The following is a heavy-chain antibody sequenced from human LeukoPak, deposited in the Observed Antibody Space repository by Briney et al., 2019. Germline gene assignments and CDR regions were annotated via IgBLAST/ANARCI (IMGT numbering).Heavy chain of an antibody. V-gene: IGHV4-38-2*02. J-gene: IGHJ3*02. CDR1: GYSISSGYY. CDR3: AREVGETDVAFYI. D-gene: IGHD1-26*01. CDR2: IYHSGST. Sequence: SEALSLTCTVSGYSISSGYYWGWIRQPPGKGLEWIGSIYHSGSTYYNPSLKSRVTISVDTSKNQFSLKLSSVTAADTAVYYCAREVGETDVAFYIWVQGTMVTVSS.